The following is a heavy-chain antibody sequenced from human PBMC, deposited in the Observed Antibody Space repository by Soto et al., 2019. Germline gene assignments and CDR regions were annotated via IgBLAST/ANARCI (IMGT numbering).Heavy chain of an antibody. CDR1: GYTFTGYY. CDR3: GRFWFPSRGRYRKNYFGY. D-gene: IGHD6-19*01. Sequence: VSVKGSCKASGYTFTGYYMHWVRQAPGQGLEWMGWINPNSGGTNYAQKFQGWVTMTRDTSISTAYTELSRLRSDDTAVYYCGRFWFPSRGRYRKNYFGYWGQGTLVTVSS. J-gene: IGHJ4*02. CDR2: INPNSGGT. V-gene: IGHV1-2*04.